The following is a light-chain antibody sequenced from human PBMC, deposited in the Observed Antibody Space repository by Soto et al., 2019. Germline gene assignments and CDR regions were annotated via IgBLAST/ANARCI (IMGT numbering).Light chain of an antibody. J-gene: IGKJ1*01. CDR2: KAS. CDR1: QNINTW. Sequence: DIQMTQSPSTLSASVGDRVTITCRASQNINTWLAWYQQKPGKAPNLLIYKASTLESGVPSRFNGSGSGTEFTLTISSLQPADFATYYCQRYNSYWTFGPGTKVDIK. CDR3: QRYNSYWT. V-gene: IGKV1-5*03.